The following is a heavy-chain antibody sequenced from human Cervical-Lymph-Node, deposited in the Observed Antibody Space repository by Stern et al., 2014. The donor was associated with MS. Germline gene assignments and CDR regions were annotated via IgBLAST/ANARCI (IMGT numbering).Heavy chain of an antibody. CDR3: AXVSIXGYXXFDP. CDR2: IHHSANN. Sequence: QXXXQESGPGLVKPSGALSLTCDVSGDSISHDRWWRWVRQPPGQVLEWIGAIHHSANNNYNPSLQSXXTFSIDQNNNYFSMRLRSVTAADTAVYYCAXVSIXGYXXFDPXVXXXLVAVSS. V-gene: IGHV4-4*02. CDR1: GDSISHDRW. J-gene: IGHJ5*02. D-gene: IGHD5-12*01.